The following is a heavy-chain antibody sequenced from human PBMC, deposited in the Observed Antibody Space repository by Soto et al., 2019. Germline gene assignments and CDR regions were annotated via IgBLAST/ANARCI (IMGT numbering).Heavy chain of an antibody. CDR3: ARWWKYFGSGSYHPPGSAFDP. J-gene: IGHJ5*02. CDR2: VSSSGST. D-gene: IGHD3-10*01. Sequence: PSETLSLTCSVSGDCITTGSYYWGLILQPPWNGLEWIGSVSSSGSTYYNPSLKSRVTISADTSKNQFSLRLSSVTAAETAVYYCARWWKYFGSGSYHPPGSAFDPWGQGTPVTVSS. V-gene: IGHV4-39*01. CDR1: GDCITTGSYY.